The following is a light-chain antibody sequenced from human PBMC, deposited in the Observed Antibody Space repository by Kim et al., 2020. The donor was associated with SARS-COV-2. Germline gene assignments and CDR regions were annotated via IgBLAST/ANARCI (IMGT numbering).Light chain of an antibody. V-gene: IGKV1-27*01. CDR3: QKYNSAPWT. Sequence: ASVGDRVTIPRRASQDIANSLAWSQQKPGKVPQVLIYAASPLQSGVPSRFSGSGSGPEFTLTIGRLQTEDVAPYYCQKYNSAPWTFGPGTKVDIK. J-gene: IGKJ1*01. CDR2: AAS. CDR1: QDIANS.